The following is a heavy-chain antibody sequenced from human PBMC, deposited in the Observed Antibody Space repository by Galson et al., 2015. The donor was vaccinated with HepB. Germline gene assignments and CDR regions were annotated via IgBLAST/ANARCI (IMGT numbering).Heavy chain of an antibody. J-gene: IGHJ4*02. CDR1: GLILSNSV. CDR2: ISAGDGRNT. CDR3: AREGFSSGRAGIFDC. Sequence: SLRLSCAASGLILSNSVMHWVRQAPGKGLEWVALISAGDGRNTNYADSVRGRFTISRDNSKNKLFLGMNSLRAEDTAVYYCAREGFSSGRAGIFDCWGQGTLVTVSS. V-gene: IGHV3-30*04. D-gene: IGHD3-22*01.